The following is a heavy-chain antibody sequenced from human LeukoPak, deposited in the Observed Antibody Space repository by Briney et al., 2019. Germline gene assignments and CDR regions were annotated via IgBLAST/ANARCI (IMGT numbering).Heavy chain of an antibody. CDR2: INSDGSWT. Sequence: GGSLRLSCAASGNYWMHWVRQAPGKGLVWVSHINSDGSWTSYVDSVKGRFTISKDNAKNTVYLQMNNLRAEDTAVYYCVSFYEAYWGRGTLVTVSS. J-gene: IGHJ4*02. CDR1: GNYW. D-gene: IGHD2/OR15-2a*01. V-gene: IGHV3-74*01. CDR3: VSFYEAY.